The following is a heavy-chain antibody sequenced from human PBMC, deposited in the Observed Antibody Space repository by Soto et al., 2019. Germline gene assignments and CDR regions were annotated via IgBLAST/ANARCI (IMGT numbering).Heavy chain of an antibody. J-gene: IGHJ5*02. CDR3: ARGRQVVPAAMPSWFDT. CDR1: GGTFSSYA. D-gene: IGHD2-2*01. CDR2: IIPIFGTA. V-gene: IGHV1-69*13. Sequence: SVKFSCTSSGGTFSSYAISWVRQAPGQGLEWMGGIIPIFGTANYAQKFQGRVTITADESTSTAYMELSSLRSEDTAVYYCARGRQVVPAAMPSWFDTWCQGKLVTVS.